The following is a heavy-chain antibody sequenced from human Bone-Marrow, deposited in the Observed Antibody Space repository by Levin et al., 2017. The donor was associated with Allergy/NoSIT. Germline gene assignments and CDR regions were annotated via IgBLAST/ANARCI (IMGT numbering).Heavy chain of an antibody. J-gene: IGHJ4*02. CDR2: INVEGTER. CDR3: ARNAWGAWTY. Sequence: GGSLRLSCATSGFDFNIYWMSWVRQSPGKGLEWVANINVEGTERNYVDSVKGRFTISRDNAKNLLYLQMSRLRAEDTAVYFCARNAWGAWTYWGQGALVTVSS. D-gene: IGHD7-27*01. CDR1: GFDFNIYW. V-gene: IGHV3-7*01.